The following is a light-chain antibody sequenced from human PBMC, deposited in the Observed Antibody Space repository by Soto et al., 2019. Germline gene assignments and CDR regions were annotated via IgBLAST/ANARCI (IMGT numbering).Light chain of an antibody. CDR1: SSDVGGYNY. V-gene: IGLV2-14*01. CDR2: EVS. CDR3: SSYTSSSTLGVV. J-gene: IGLJ2*01. Sequence: QSVLTQPASVSGSPGQSITFSCTGTSSDVGGYNYVSWYQQHPGKAPKLMIYEVSNRPSGVSNRFSGSKSGNTASLTISGLQPEDEADYYCSSYTSSSTLGVVFGGGTKLTVL.